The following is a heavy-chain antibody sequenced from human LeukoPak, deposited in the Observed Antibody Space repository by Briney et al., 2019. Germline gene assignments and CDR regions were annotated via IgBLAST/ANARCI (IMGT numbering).Heavy chain of an antibody. V-gene: IGHV4-34*01. CDR2: INHSGST. Sequence: SETLSLTCAVYGGSFSGYYWSWIRQPPGKGLEWIGEINHSGSTNYNPSLKSRVTISVDTSKNQFSLKLSSVTAAETAVYYCARDYGDYWGQGTLVTVSS. CDR1: GGSFSGYY. J-gene: IGHJ4*02. CDR3: ARDYGDY.